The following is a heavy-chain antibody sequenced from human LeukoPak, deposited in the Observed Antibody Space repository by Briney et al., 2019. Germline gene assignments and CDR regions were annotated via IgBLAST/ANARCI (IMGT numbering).Heavy chain of an antibody. Sequence: ASVKVSCKASGYTFTNYGISWVRQAPGQGLEWMGWISPYNGNTNCAQNFQGRVTMTTDTSTSTAYMELRSLRSDDTAVYYCAREGGVGNYPRPVDYWGQGTLVTVSS. J-gene: IGHJ4*02. CDR3: AREGGVGNYPRPVDY. D-gene: IGHD1-7*01. V-gene: IGHV1-18*01. CDR1: GYTFTNYG. CDR2: ISPYNGNT.